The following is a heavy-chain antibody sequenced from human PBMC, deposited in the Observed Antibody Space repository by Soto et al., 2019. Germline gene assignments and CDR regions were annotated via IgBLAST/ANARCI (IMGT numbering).Heavy chain of an antibody. V-gene: IGHV4-4*02. Sequence: QVQLQESGPGLVKPSGTLSLTCAVSGGSISSNNWWSWVRQPPGKGLEWIGEIYHSGSTNYNPSLKSRVTISVDKSKNQFSLNLNSVTAADTAVYYCASKAWDLPRWFDPWGQGTLVTVSS. J-gene: IGHJ5*02. D-gene: IGHD1-26*01. CDR2: IYHSGST. CDR1: GGSISSNNW. CDR3: ASKAWDLPRWFDP.